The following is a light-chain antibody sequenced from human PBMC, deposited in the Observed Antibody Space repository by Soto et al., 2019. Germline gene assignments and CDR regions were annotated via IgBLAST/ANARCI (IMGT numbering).Light chain of an antibody. CDR1: SSDIGVYKY. V-gene: IGLV2-14*01. CDR3: SSYTSSSTVV. CDR2: EVS. J-gene: IGLJ2*01. Sequence: QSALTQPASVSGSPGQSITISCTGTSSDIGVYKYVSWYQQHPGKAPNLMIHEVSNRPSGVSNRFSGSKSGNTASLTISGLQAEDEADYYCSSYTSSSTVVFGGGTKVTVL.